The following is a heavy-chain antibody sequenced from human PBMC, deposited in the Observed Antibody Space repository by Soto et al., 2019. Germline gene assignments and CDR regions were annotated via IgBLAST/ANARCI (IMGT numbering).Heavy chain of an antibody. V-gene: IGHV4-39*01. D-gene: IGHD3-3*01. CDR2: IYYSGST. J-gene: IGHJ4*02. CDR3: ARSLYYDFWSGYPPQSFDY. Sequence: SETLSLTCTVSGGSISSSSYYWGWIRQPPGKGLEWIGSIYYSGSTYYNPSLKSRVTISVDTSKNQFSLKLSSVTAADTAVYYCARSLYYDFWSGYPPQSFDYWGQGTLVTVSS. CDR1: GGSISSSSYY.